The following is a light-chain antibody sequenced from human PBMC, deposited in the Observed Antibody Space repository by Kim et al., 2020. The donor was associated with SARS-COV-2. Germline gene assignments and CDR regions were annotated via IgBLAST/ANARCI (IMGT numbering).Light chain of an antibody. V-gene: IGLV3-1*01. CDR2: EDN. Sequence: SYELTQPPSVSVSPGQTARITCSGDKLGDKYTCWYQQKPGQSPLLVMYEDNKRPSGIPERFSGSNSGNTATLTISGTQAVDEADYYCQAWDSSTFYVFGTGTQLTVL. J-gene: IGLJ1*01. CDR1: KLGDKY. CDR3: QAWDSSTFYV.